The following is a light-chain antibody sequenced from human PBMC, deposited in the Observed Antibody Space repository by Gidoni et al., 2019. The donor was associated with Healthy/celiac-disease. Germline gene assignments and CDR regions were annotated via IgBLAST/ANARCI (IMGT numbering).Light chain of an antibody. CDR1: QGISSY. CDR3: QQYYSYPLT. CDR2: AAS. Sequence: AIRMTQPPSSFSASTGDRVTITCRASQGISSYLAWYQHKPGKAPKLLIYAASTLHSGVPSRFIGSVSGTDFTLTICCLQSEDFATYYCQQYYSYPLTFGPGTKVDIK. J-gene: IGKJ3*01. V-gene: IGKV1-8*01.